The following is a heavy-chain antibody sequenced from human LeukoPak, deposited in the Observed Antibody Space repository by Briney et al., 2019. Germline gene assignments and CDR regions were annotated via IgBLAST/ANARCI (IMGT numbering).Heavy chain of an antibody. J-gene: IGHJ4*02. CDR3: ARDPTADYFDY. CDR2: IYTSGST. CDR1: GGSISSGSYY. D-gene: IGHD2-21*02. V-gene: IGHV4-61*02. Sequence: PSETLSLTCTVSGGSISSGSYYWSCIRRPAGKGLEWIGRIYTSGSTNYNPSLKSRVTISVDTSKNQFSLKLSSVTAADTAVYYCARDPTADYFDYWGQGTLVTVSS.